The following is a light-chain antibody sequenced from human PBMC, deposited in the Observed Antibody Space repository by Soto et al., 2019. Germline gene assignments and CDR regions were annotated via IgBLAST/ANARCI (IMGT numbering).Light chain of an antibody. CDR1: QSVSNDF. Sequence: EIVLTQSPGILSLSPGERVTLSGRASQSVSNDFLAWYQQKPGQAPRLLIYGASTRATDVPDRFSGSGSGADFTLTISSLQSEDFAVYYCQQYNNWPRTFGQGTRLEI. J-gene: IGKJ5*01. CDR2: GAS. CDR3: QQYNNWPRT. V-gene: IGKV3D-15*01.